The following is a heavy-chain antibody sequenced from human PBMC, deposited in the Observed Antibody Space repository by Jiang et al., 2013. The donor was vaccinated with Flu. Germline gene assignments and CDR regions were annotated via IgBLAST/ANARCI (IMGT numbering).Heavy chain of an antibody. CDR1: GFTFSCCG. Sequence: CEGSGFTFSCCGMHWVRQAPGKGLEWVALIEYHGRDLYYADSVKGRFTISRDNSRDTLFLQMNSLRAEDTAMYYCAKDGPGRWGQFDWGQGTLVTVSS. V-gene: IGHV3-30*02. D-gene: IGHD5-24*01. J-gene: IGHJ4*02. CDR3: AKDGPGRWGQFD. CDR2: IEYHGRDL.